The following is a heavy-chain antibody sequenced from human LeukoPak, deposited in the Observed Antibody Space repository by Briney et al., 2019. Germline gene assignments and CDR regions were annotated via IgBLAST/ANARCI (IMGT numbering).Heavy chain of an antibody. J-gene: IGHJ6*03. D-gene: IGHD3-10*01. CDR2: GSGDST. CDR1: GFTFSTSA. V-gene: IGHV3-23*01. Sequence: GGSLRLSCAASGFTFSTSAMSWVRQAPGKGLEWVSGSGDSTYYADSVRGRFTISRDNSQNTLFLQMDSLRPEDTAVYFCAKDIRGTGYPYYYMDVWGKGTTVTVSS. CDR3: AKDIRGTGYPYYYMDV.